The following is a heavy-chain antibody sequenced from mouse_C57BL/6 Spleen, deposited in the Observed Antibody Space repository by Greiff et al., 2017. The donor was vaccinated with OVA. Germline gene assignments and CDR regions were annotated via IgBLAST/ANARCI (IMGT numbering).Heavy chain of an antibody. CDR2: ISSGGSYT. J-gene: IGHJ4*01. V-gene: IGHV5-6*01. D-gene: IGHD3-2*02. CDR1: GFTFSSYG. CDR3: ARGTAQATSSMDY. Sequence: EVQLVESGGDLVKPGGSLKLSCAASGFTFSSYGMSWVRQTPDKRLEWVATISSGGSYTYYPDSVKGRFTISRDNAKNTLYLQMSSLKSEDTAMYYCARGTAQATSSMDYWGQGTSVTVSS.